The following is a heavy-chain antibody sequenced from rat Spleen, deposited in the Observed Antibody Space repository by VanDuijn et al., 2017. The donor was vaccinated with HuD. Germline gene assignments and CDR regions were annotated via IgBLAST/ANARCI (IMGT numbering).Heavy chain of an antibody. CDR3: TRGYYFDY. J-gene: IGHJ2*01. V-gene: IGHV5-7*01. CDR1: GFTFSYYY. Sequence: EVQLLESEGDLVQPGRSLKVSCAASGFTFSYYYMAWVRQGPTEGLEWVATISHDGDSTYYRDSVKGRFTISRDNAKSTLYLQMDSLRSEDTATYYCTRGYYFDYWGQGVMVTVSS. CDR2: ISHDGDST.